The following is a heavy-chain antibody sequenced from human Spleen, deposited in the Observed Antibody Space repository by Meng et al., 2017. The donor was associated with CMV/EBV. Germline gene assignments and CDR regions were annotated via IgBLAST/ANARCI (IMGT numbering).Heavy chain of an antibody. CDR2: IYPGDSDI. CDR3: ARVEMSTSWAFDY. V-gene: IGHV5-51*01. CDR1: GYRFTSYW. D-gene: IGHD5-24*01. Sequence: GESLKISCEGFGYRFTSYWIGWVRQMPGRGLEWMGIIYPGDSDIRYSPSFDGQVIISADKSVSTAYLQWSSLKASDTAMYYCARVEMSTSWAFDYWGQGTLVTVSS. J-gene: IGHJ4*02.